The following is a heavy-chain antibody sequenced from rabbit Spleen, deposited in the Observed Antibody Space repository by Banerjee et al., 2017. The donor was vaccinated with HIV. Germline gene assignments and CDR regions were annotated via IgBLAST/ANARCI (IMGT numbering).Heavy chain of an antibody. CDR2: IASGSSGST. V-gene: IGHV1S40*01. CDR3: ARTYSAYDDAKDL. CDR1: GFSFSSSYR. J-gene: IGHJ4*01. Sequence: QSLEESGGDLVKPGASLTLTCTASGFSFSSSYRICWVRQAPGKGLEWIACIASGSSGSTYYASWAKGRFTISKTSSTVDLRMTSLTVADTATYFCARTYSAYDDAKDLWGPGTLVTVS. D-gene: IGHD6-1*01.